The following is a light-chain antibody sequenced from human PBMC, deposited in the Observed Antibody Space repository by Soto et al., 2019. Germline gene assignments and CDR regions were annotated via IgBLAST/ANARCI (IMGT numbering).Light chain of an antibody. V-gene: IGKV3-11*01. CDR2: AAS. CDR3: QQRYNWPLT. CDR1: QSASTS. J-gene: IGKJ4*01. Sequence: EIVLTQSPATLSLSPGERATLSCRASQSASTSLAWYQQRPGQAPRLLIYAASNRATGIPARFSGSGSGTDFTLTISSLEPEDFAIYYCQQRYNWPLTFGGGTKV.